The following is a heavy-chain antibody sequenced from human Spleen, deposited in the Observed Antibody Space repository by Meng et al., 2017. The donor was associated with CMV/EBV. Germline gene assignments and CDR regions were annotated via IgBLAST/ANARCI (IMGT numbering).Heavy chain of an antibody. CDR2: INPNNGDT. CDR1: GYTFTHYY. CDR3: ARSLAVAAYYFDY. V-gene: IGHV1-2*07. J-gene: IGHJ4*02. D-gene: IGHD6-19*01. Sequence: ASVKVSCKASGYTFTHYYMHWVRQGPGQGLEWMGGINPNNGDTKFAHKFQDRVTMTRDTSISTAYMELSRLTSDDTAVYYCARSLAVAAYYFDYWGQGTLVTVSS.